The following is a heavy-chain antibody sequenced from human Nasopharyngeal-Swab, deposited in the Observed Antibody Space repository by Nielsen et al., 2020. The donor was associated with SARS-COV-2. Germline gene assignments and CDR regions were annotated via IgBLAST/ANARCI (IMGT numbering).Heavy chain of an antibody. J-gene: IGHJ6*02. D-gene: IGHD2-15*01. CDR3: ARERTDCSGGSCYSYGMDV. CDR2: IGTAGDT. V-gene: IGHV3-13*01. Sequence: LSLTCAASGFTFSSYDMHWVRQATGKGLEWVSAIGTAGDTYYPGSVKGRFTISRENAKNSLYLQMNSLRAGGTAVYYCARERTDCSGGSCYSYGMDVWGQGTTVTVSS. CDR1: GFTFSSYD.